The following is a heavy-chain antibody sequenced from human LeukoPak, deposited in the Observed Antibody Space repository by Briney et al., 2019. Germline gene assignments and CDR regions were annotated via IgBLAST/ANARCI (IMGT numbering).Heavy chain of an antibody. D-gene: IGHD6-13*01. CDR1: GGSISSYY. CDR2: IHTSGST. J-gene: IGHJ6*03. Sequence: SETLSLTCTVSGGSISSYYWSWIRQPAGKGLEWIGRIHTSGSTNYNPSLKSRVTISVDTSKNQFSLKLSSVTAADTAVYYCARDHTAADYYYYYYMDVWGKGTTVTVSS. V-gene: IGHV4-4*07. CDR3: ARDHTAADYYYYYYMDV.